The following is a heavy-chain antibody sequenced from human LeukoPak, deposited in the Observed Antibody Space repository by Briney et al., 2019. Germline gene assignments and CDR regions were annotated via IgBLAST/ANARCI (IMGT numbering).Heavy chain of an antibody. D-gene: IGHD3-3*01. CDR3: ARSSYYDFWSGSLRPYYYYGMDV. V-gene: IGHV1-69*13. Sequence: SVKVSCKASGGTFSSYAISWVRQAPGQGLEWTGGIIPIFGTANYAQKFQGRVTITADESTSTAYMELSSLRSEDTAVYYCARSSYYDFWSGSLRPYYYYGMDVWGQGTTVTVSS. CDR1: GGTFSSYA. J-gene: IGHJ6*02. CDR2: IIPIFGTA.